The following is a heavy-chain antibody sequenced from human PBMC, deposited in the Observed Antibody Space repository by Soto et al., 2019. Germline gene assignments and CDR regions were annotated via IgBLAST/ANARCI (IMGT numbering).Heavy chain of an antibody. CDR3: AAEMTFRKLSVV. CDR2: IFPRFGRT. J-gene: IGHJ6*02. D-gene: IGHD3-16*02. Sequence: SVKVSCKASGYTDTNYDMSWVRQSPGQGLEWMGGIFPRFGRTYYAQKLQDRLTITADESTSTVYMQLSSLRLDDTAVYYCAAEMTFRKLSVVWGQGTTVTVSS. CDR1: GYTDTNYD. V-gene: IGHV1-69*13.